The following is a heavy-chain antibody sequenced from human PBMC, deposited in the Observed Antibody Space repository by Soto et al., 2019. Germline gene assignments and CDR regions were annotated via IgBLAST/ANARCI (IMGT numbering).Heavy chain of an antibody. CDR3: ARLEGLATISYYFDF. J-gene: IGHJ4*02. V-gene: IGHV4-39*01. D-gene: IGHD3-9*01. Sequence: QLQLQESGPGLVKPSETLSLTCSVSDDSINSDKYYWGWIRQPPGKGLEWIGSIYYRGNAHYNPSLQAPVTKTLDQPKSQFSLKLNPVTAADSGVYFCARLEGLATISYYFDFWGPGALVTVSS. CDR1: DDSINSDKYY. CDR2: IYYRGNA.